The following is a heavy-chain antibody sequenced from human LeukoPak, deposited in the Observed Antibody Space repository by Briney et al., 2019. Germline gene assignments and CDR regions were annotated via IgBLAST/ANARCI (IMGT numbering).Heavy chain of an antibody. CDR2: ISGDGGST. CDR3: AKGIAITTRGAKHDY. CDR1: GFTFSSYE. J-gene: IGHJ4*02. Sequence: PGGSLRLSCAASGFTFSSYEMNWVRQAPGKGLEWVSLISGDGGSTYYADSVKGRFTISRDNSKNSLYLQMNSLRTEDTALYYCAKGIAITTRGAKHDYWGQGTLVTVSS. V-gene: IGHV3-43*02. D-gene: IGHD3-22*01.